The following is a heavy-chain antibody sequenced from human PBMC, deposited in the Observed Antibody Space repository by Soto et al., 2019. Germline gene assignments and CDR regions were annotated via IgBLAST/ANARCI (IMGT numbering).Heavy chain of an antibody. Sequence: GSLRLSCAASGFTFSSYAMSWVRQAPGKGLEWVSGINGNGGTTYYADSVKGRFTISRENSNNTFYLQMNSLRAEDTAVYYCARGARIGQKTYYYYYYMDVWGKGTTVTVSS. CDR3: ARGARIGQKTYYYYYYMDV. V-gene: IGHV3-23*01. D-gene: IGHD2-15*01. CDR2: INGNGGTT. J-gene: IGHJ6*03. CDR1: GFTFSSYA.